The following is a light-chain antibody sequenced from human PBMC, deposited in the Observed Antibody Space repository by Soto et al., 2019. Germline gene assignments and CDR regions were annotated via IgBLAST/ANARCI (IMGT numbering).Light chain of an antibody. Sequence: DIHMTQSPSSLSVSVRDRFTITCRASQDIKTHLAWYQQKPGEVPKLLISGTSILQSGVPSRFSGSGSGTGFTLTVNSLQPEDIATYYCQKYDKAPFTFGPGTKVDIK. CDR2: GTS. J-gene: IGKJ3*01. CDR1: QDIKTH. CDR3: QKYDKAPFT. V-gene: IGKV1-27*01.